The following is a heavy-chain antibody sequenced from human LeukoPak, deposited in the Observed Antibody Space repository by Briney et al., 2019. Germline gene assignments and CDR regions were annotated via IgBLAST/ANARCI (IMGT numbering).Heavy chain of an antibody. Sequence: ASVKVSCKASGYTFTSYGITWVRQAPGQGLEWMGWISAYNGNTNYAQKLQGRVTMTTDTSTSTAYMELSRLRSDDTAVYYCARVGITMVRGVNYNWFDPWGQGTLVTVSS. J-gene: IGHJ5*02. D-gene: IGHD3-10*01. CDR2: ISAYNGNT. V-gene: IGHV1-18*01. CDR3: ARVGITMVRGVNYNWFDP. CDR1: GYTFTSYG.